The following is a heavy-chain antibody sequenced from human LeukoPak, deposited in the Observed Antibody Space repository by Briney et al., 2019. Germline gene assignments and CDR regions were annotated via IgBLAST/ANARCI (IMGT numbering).Heavy chain of an antibody. CDR1: GYTFTSYG. CDR2: ISAYNGNT. Sequence: ASVKVSCKASGYTFTSYGISWVRQAPGQGLEWMGWISAYNGNTNYAQKPQGRVTMTTDTSTSTAYMELRSLRSDDTAVYYCARCTAGGFGVVIGPFDYWGQGTLVTVSS. J-gene: IGHJ4*02. CDR3: ARCTAGGFGVVIGPFDY. V-gene: IGHV1-18*01. D-gene: IGHD3-3*01.